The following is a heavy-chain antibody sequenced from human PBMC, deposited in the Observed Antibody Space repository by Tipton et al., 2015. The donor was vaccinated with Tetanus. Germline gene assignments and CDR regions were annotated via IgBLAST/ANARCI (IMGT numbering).Heavy chain of an antibody. D-gene: IGHD3-3*01. CDR3: ARHNSGYFTFFDY. CDR1: GVSIADNSNY. CDR2: IYFSGDT. J-gene: IGHJ4*02. V-gene: IGHV4-39*01. Sequence: TLSPTCTVSGVSIADNSNYWGWIRQPPGKGLEWIGSIYFSGDTYSNPSLKSRVTMSVDTSRNQFSLRLSPVTAADTAVYYCARHNSGYFTFFDYWGQGTLVTVSS.